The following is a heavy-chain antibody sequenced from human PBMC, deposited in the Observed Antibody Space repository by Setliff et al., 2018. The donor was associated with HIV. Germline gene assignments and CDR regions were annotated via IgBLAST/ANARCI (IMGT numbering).Heavy chain of an antibody. J-gene: IGHJ4*02. Sequence: SETLSLTCTVSDSGTYYWSWIRQPAGKGLEWIGRVSSRGDTNYNPSLKSRVTTSVDTSKNQFSLKLTSVTASDTAVYYCARAAAGNTGPFDLWGQGSPGTVSS. CDR2: VSSRGDT. CDR3: ARAAAGNTGPFDL. V-gene: IGHV4-4*07. D-gene: IGHD4-17*01. CDR1: DSGTYY.